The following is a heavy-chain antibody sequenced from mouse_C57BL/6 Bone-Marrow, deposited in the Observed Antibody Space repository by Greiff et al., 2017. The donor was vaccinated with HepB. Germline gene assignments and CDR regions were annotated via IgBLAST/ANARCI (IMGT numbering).Heavy chain of an antibody. Sequence: EVMLVESGGGLMQPGGSMKLSCVASGFTFSNYWMNWVRQSPEKGLEWVAQIRLKSDNYATHYAESVKGRFTISRDDSKSSVYLQMNNLRAEDTGIYYCTIYYGSSYGGFYAMDYWGQGTSVTVSS. J-gene: IGHJ4*01. CDR1: GFTFSNYW. V-gene: IGHV6-3*01. D-gene: IGHD1-1*01. CDR3: TIYYGSSYGGFYAMDY. CDR2: IRLKSDNYAT.